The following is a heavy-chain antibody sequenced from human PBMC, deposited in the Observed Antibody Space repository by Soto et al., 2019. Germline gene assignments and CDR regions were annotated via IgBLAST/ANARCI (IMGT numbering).Heavy chain of an antibody. V-gene: IGHV1-18*01. D-gene: IGHD6-13*01. J-gene: IGHJ6*02. CDR2: ISAYNGNT. CDR1: GYTFTSYG. Sequence: ASAKVSCKASGYTFTSYGISWVRQAPGQGLEWMGWISAYNGNTNYAQKLQGRVTMTTDTSTSTAYMELRSLRSDDTAVYYCARNEQQLVRGYYYYYGMDVWGQGTTVTVSS. CDR3: ARNEQQLVRGYYYYYGMDV.